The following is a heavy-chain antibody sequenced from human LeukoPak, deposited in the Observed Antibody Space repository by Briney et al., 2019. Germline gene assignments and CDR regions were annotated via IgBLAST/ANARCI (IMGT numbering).Heavy chain of an antibody. CDR2: IGSASDT. D-gene: IGHD1-1*01. CDR3: ARGPPRGKYYYMDV. V-gene: IGHV3-13*01. CDR1: GFTSSSFD. Sequence: GGSLRLSCAASGFTSSSFDMHWVRQPTGQGLEWGSTIGSASDTYYPGSVEGRFTLSRDNAKNSLYLQMNSLTAGDTAVYYCARGPPRGKYYYMDVWGKGTTVTVSS. J-gene: IGHJ6*03.